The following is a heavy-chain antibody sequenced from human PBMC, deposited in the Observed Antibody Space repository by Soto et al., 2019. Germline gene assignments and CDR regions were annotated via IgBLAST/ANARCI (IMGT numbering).Heavy chain of an antibody. V-gene: IGHV1-18*01. CDR2: ISAYNGNT. J-gene: IGHJ3*01. CDR3: ARDVGDVFFKQKTAYDV. D-gene: IGHD1-26*01. Sequence: VQQSPGQGLEWMGWISAYNGNTNYAQKLQGRVTMTTDTSTSTAYMELRSLKYEDTDVYYCARDVGDVFFKQKTAYDV.